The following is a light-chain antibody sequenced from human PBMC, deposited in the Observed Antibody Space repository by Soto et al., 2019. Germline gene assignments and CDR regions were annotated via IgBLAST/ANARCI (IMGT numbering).Light chain of an antibody. Sequence: QSVLTQPPSASGPPGQSVTISCTGTSSDIGGYNYVSWYQQHPGKAPKVMIYEVSQRPSGVPDRFSGSKSGNTASLTVSGLQAEDEAEYYCSSYAGSDKLVFGGGTKLTVL. J-gene: IGLJ2*01. CDR2: EVS. CDR3: SSYAGSDKLV. CDR1: SSDIGGYNY. V-gene: IGLV2-8*01.